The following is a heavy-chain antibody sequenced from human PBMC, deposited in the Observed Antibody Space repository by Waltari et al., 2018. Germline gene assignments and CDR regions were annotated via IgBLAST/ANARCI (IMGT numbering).Heavy chain of an antibody. CDR1: GYTLTESS. J-gene: IGHJ4*02. CDR2: FDPEDGET. Sequence: QVQLVQSGDEVKKPGASVKVSCKVSGYTLTESSRHWVRQAPGKGLEWMGGFDPEDGETIYAQKFQGRVTMTEDTSTDTAYMELSSLSSEDTAVYYCATAGYSSSWVDYWGQGTLVTVSS. CDR3: ATAGYSSSWVDY. V-gene: IGHV1-24*01. D-gene: IGHD6-13*01.